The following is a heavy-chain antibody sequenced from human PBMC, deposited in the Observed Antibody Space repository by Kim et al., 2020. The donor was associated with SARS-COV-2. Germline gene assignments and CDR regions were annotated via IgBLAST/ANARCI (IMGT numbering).Heavy chain of an antibody. CDR2: IYTSGST. J-gene: IGHJ6*02. Sequence: SETLSLTCTVSGGSISSGSYYWSWIRQPAGKGLEWIGRIYTSGSTNYNPSLKSRVTISVDTSKNQFSLKLSSVTAADTAVYYCARERDYYDSSGYYNNEYYYYGMDVWGQGTTVTVSS. CDR3: ARERDYYDSSGYYNNEYYYYGMDV. V-gene: IGHV4-61*02. CDR1: GGSISSGSYY. D-gene: IGHD3-22*01.